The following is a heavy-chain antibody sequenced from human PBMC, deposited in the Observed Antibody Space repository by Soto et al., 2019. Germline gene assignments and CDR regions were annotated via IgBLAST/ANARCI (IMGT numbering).Heavy chain of an antibody. CDR3: AREXAEYSSSWYEGSGDFDY. V-gene: IGHV1-2*02. Sequence: AAVKVSCKASGYTFTGYYMHWVRQAPGQGLEGMGWINPNSGGTNYAQKFQGRVTMTRDTSISTAYMELSRLRSDDTAVYYCAREXAEYSSSWYEGSGDFDYWGQGTLVTVSS. CDR1: GYTFTGYY. CDR2: INPNSGGT. J-gene: IGHJ4*02. D-gene: IGHD6-13*01.